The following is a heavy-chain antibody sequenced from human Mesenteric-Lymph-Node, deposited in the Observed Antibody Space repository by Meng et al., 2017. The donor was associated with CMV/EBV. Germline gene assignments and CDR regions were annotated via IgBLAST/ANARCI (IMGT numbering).Heavy chain of an antibody. D-gene: IGHD3-3*01. CDR2: IQSDGSSK. J-gene: IGHJ6*02. CDR3: AKPYYDFWSGPLYYYYGLDV. Sequence: GESLKIFCAASGFIFSNYGMNWVRQAPGKGLEWVTFIQSDGSSKYYADSVKGRFTISRDNSKNTLYLQMNTLRTEDTAVYYCAKPYYDFWSGPLYYYYGLDVWGQGTTVTVSS. V-gene: IGHV3-30*02. CDR1: GFIFSNYG.